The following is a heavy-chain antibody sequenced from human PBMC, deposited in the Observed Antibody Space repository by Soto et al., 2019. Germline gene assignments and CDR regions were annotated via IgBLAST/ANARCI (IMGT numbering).Heavy chain of an antibody. V-gene: IGHV3-11*06. CDR1: GFTLSDNY. J-gene: IGHJ4*02. Sequence: QVQLVQSGGGLVKSGGSLRLSCAASGFTLSDNYMSWIRQAPGKGLEWVSYISSSSSYTSYADSVKGRFTISRDNAINSLHLQMNSLTAEDTAVYYCAREGRSSSIFDYWGQGTLVTVSS. D-gene: IGHD6-6*01. CDR2: ISSSSSYT. CDR3: AREGRSSSIFDY.